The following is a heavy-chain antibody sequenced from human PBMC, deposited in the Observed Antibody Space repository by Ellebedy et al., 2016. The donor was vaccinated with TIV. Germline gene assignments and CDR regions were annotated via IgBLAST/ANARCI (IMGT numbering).Heavy chain of an antibody. CDR2: ISYDGSNE. J-gene: IGHJ4*02. CDR1: GFTFSSYA. V-gene: IGHV3-30*07. CDR3: ARRSYDIVTAYPLAQYYFDY. Sequence: PGGSLRLSCAASGFTFSSYAMHWVRQAPGKGLEWVAVISYDGSNEDYTDAVKGRFTISRDNAKNSLFLQMNSLRAEDTAVYYCARRSYDIVTAYPLAQYYFDYWGQGTLVTVSS. D-gene: IGHD3-9*01.